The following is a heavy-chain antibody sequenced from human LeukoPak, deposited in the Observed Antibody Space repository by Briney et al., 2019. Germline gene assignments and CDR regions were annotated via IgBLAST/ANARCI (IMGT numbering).Heavy chain of an antibody. V-gene: IGHV3-74*01. CDR3: VRGSSGWGAFDT. J-gene: IGHJ3*02. Sequence: PGGSLRLSCAASGFTFSSYWMHWVRQAPGKGLVWVSRINSDGSSTSYADSVKGRFTISRDNAKNTLYLQMNSLRAEDTAVYYCVRGSSGWGAFDTWGQGTMVTVSS. D-gene: IGHD6-19*01. CDR1: GFTFSSYW. CDR2: INSDGSST.